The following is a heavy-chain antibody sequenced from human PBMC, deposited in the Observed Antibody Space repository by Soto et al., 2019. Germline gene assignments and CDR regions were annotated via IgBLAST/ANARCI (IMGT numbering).Heavy chain of an antibody. CDR1: GFTFSSYA. Sequence: GGSLRLSCAASGFTFSSYAMHWVRQAPGKGLEWVAVISYDGSNKYYADSVKGRFTISRDNSKNTLYLQMNSLRAEDTAVYYCARDYAYPLESIAARAAQNYGMDVWGQGTTVTVSS. CDR2: ISYDGSNK. V-gene: IGHV3-30-3*01. CDR3: ARDYAYPLESIAARAAQNYGMDV. J-gene: IGHJ6*02. D-gene: IGHD6-6*01.